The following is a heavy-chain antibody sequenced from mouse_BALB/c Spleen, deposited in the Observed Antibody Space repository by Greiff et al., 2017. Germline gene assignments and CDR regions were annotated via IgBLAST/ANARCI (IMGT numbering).Heavy chain of an antibody. J-gene: IGHJ2*01. Sequence: QVQLQQSGAELARPGASVKLSCKASGYTFTDYYINWVKQRTGQGLEWIGEIYPGSGNTYYNEKFKGKATLTADKSSSTAYMQLSSLTSEDSAVYFCARRKGYDYWGQGTTLTVSS. CDR1: GYTFTDYY. V-gene: IGHV1-77*01. CDR3: ARRKGYDY. D-gene: IGHD2-2*01. CDR2: IYPGSGNT.